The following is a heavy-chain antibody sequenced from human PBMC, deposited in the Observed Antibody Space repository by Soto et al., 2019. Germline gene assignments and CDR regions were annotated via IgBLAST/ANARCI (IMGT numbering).Heavy chain of an antibody. D-gene: IGHD4-17*01. CDR3: VRETYGHYVGYFDP. Sequence: SETLSLTCAVSGGSISSGGYSWSWIRQPPGKGLEWIGYIYDSGSTYYNPSLKSRVTISVDRSKNQFSLKLSSVTAADTAVYYCVRETYGHYVGYFDPWGQGTLVTGSS. CDR2: IYDSGST. J-gene: IGHJ5*02. V-gene: IGHV4-30-2*01. CDR1: GGSISSGGYS.